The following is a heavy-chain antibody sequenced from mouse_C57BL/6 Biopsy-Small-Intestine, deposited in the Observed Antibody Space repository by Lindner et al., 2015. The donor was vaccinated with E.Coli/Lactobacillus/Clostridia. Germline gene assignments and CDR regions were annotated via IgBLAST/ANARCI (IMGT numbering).Heavy chain of an antibody. CDR1: GYTFTDYW. Sequence: QLQESGAELMKPGASVKLSCKATGYTFTDYWIEWVKLRPGHGLEWIGEILPGSGSTNYNEKFQGKATFTAHTSSNTAYMQLSSLTTEDSAVYYCARSGDTTVVAPFAYWGQGTPVTVSA. V-gene: IGHV1-9*01. CDR2: ILPGSGST. D-gene: IGHD1-1*01. CDR3: ARSGDTTVVAPFAY. J-gene: IGHJ3*01.